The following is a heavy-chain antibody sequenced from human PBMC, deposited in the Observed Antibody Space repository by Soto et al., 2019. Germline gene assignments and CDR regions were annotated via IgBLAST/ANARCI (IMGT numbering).Heavy chain of an antibody. CDR2: IFQSGST. CDR1: GGTIRSPDW. Sequence: SEALSLTCGVSGGTIRSPDWWTWVRQPPGKGLEWIGEIFQSGSTNYTPSLESRVTISVDKSKNQFSLTLTSVTAADTAVYFCARGRGRYSSGWSWFDPWGQGILVTVSS. D-gene: IGHD6-19*01. V-gene: IGHV4-4*02. CDR3: ARGRGRYSSGWSWFDP. J-gene: IGHJ5*02.